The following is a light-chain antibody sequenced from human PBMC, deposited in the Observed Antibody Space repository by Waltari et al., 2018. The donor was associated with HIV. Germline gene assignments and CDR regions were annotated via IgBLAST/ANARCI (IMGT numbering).Light chain of an antibody. Sequence: SFELTQPPSVSVSPGQTATIACSGNPLTRGSPYWYRQKSGQAPELVLYEDTKRPSVIPERFRGSRSGTTATLTISGAQVEDEGDYFCYSRDSTTNHRVFGGGTNLTVL. CDR1: PLTRGS. V-gene: IGLV3-10*01. CDR3: YSRDSTTNHRV. CDR2: EDT. J-gene: IGLJ2*01.